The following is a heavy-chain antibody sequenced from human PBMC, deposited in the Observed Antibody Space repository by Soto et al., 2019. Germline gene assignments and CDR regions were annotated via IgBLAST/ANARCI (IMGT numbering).Heavy chain of an antibody. D-gene: IGHD5-18*01. Sequence: ASETLSLTCIVSSGSISSYYWSWIRQPPGKGLEWIGYIYYSGRTNYNPSLKSRVTISVDTSRNEFSLKLASVTAADTAVYHCARGRSGNSYGYYFDSWGQGTLVTVSS. V-gene: IGHV4-59*01. J-gene: IGHJ4*02. CDR3: ARGRSGNSYGYYFDS. CDR1: SGSISSYY. CDR2: IYYSGRT.